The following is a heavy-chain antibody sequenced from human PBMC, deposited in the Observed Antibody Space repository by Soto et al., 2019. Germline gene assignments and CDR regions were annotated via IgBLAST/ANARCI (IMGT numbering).Heavy chain of an antibody. D-gene: IGHD3-22*01. CDR3: AKVFYYYDSSGYYHFDY. J-gene: IGHJ4*02. V-gene: IGHV3-23*01. Sequence: GGSLRLSCAASGFTFSSYAVSWVRQAPGKGPEWISSISGSGSTIYYADSVKGRFTISRDNSKNTLYLQMSSLRAEDTAVYYCAKVFYYYDSSGYYHFDYWGQGTLVTVSS. CDR1: GFTFSSYA. CDR2: ISGSGSTI.